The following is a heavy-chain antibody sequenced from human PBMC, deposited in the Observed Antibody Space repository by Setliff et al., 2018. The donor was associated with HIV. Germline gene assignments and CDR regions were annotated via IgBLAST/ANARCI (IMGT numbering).Heavy chain of an antibody. V-gene: IGHV4-31*03. Sequence: SETLSLTCTVSGDSISNGRIYWSWLRQRPGKGLEWIGYIYYTGRASFNPSLRSRPALSLDTSENQFSLTLTSVTAADTAVYYCARGAKWGDFLNYFDYWGQGALVTVSS. CDR1: GDSISNGRIY. J-gene: IGHJ4*02. D-gene: IGHD1-26*01. CDR2: IYYTGRA. CDR3: ARGAKWGDFLNYFDY.